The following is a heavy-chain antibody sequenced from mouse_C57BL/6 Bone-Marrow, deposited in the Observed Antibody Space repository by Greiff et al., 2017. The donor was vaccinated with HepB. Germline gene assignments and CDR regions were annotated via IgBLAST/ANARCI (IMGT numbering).Heavy chain of an antibody. D-gene: IGHD1-1*01. CDR3: ARGVYYYGSSYVDY. CDR2: ISYDGSN. V-gene: IGHV3-6*01. CDR1: GYSITSGYY. Sequence: ESGPGLVKPSQSLSLTCSVTGYSITSGYYWNWIRQFPGNKLEWMGYISYDGSNNYNPSLKNRISITRDTSKNQFFLKLNSVTTEDTATYYCARGVYYYGSSYVDYWGQGTTLTVSS. J-gene: IGHJ2*01.